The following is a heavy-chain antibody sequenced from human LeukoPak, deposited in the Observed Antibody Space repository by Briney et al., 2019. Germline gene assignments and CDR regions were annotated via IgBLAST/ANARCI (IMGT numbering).Heavy chain of an antibody. Sequence: ASVKVSCKASGGTFSSYAISWVRQAPGQGLEWMGGIIPIFGTANYAQKFQGRVTITADKSTSTAYMELSSLRSEDTAVYYCARGHTAVTRHFDFWGQGTLVTVSS. CDR3: ARGHTAVTRHFDF. CDR1: GGTFSSYA. J-gene: IGHJ4*02. V-gene: IGHV1-69*06. D-gene: IGHD4-17*01. CDR2: IIPIFGTA.